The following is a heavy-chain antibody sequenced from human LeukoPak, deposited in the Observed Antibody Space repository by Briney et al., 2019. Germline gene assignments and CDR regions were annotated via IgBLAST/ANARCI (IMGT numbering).Heavy chain of an antibody. CDR2: IRYDGSNK. J-gene: IGHJ4*02. D-gene: IGHD3-22*01. CDR3: AKALGYYYDSSGYPN. CDR1: GFTFSSFG. Sequence: GGSLRLSCAASGFTFSSFGMHWVRQAPGKGLEWVAFIRYDGSNKYYADSVKGRFTISRDNSKNTLYLQMNSLRAEDTAVYYCAKALGYYYDSSGYPNWGQGTLVTVSS. V-gene: IGHV3-30*02.